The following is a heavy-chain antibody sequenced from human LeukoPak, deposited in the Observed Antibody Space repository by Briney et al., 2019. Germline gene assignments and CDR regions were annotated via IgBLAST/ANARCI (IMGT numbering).Heavy chain of an antibody. D-gene: IGHD3-10*01. CDR3: ARRGYYYDSGSYYRGLWFDP. J-gene: IGHJ5*02. CDR1: GFSLSISGVG. Sequence: SGPTLVKPTQTLTLTCTFTGFSLSISGVGVGWLRQPPGKALEWLALIYWDDDKRYSPSLKSRLTITKDTSKNQVVLTVTNMDPVDTATYYCARRGYYYDSGSYYRGLWFDPWGQGTLVTVSS. V-gene: IGHV2-5*02. CDR2: IYWDDDK.